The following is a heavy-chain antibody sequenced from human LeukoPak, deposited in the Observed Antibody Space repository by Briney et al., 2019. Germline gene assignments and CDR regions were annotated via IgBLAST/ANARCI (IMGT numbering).Heavy chain of an antibody. Sequence: SVKVSCKTSGGTFSTHAISWVRQAPGQGLEWMGGIIPIFGRANYARKFQGRVTITADESTRTAYMELTSLRSEDSAVYYCATPRAAASYNYYYYYMDVWGKGTTVSVSS. CDR2: IIPIFGRA. CDR3: ATPRAAASYNYYYYYMDV. D-gene: IGHD6-13*01. V-gene: IGHV1-69*01. J-gene: IGHJ6*03. CDR1: GGTFSTHA.